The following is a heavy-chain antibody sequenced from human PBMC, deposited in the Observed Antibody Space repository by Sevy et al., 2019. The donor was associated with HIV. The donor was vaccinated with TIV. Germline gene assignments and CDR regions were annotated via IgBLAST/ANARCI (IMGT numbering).Heavy chain of an antibody. J-gene: IGHJ4*02. CDR2: IKQDVSEK. D-gene: IGHD3-22*01. CDR1: GFTFSSYW. V-gene: IGHV3-7*01. Sequence: GQSLKISCAASGFTFSSYWMTWVRQATGKGLKWVANIKQDVSEKYHADSVKGRFTSSRDNARNSLYLQMESLIAEDTAVYYCARAQQVTMLVVIGGLYFDFWGQGTLVTVSS. CDR3: ARAQQVTMLVVIGGLYFDF.